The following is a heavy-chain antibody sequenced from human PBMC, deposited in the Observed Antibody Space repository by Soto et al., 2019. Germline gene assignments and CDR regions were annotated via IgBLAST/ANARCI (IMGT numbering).Heavy chain of an antibody. D-gene: IGHD3-10*01. CDR3: ARGVAAAQRGNNWFDP. Sequence: GWSLRLSCASSVFTFSSYGMQWVRQAPGKGLEWVAVIWYDGSNKYYADSVKGRFTISRDNSKNTLYLQMNSLRAEDTAVYYCARGVAAAQRGNNWFDPWGQGTLVTVSS. CDR2: IWYDGSNK. J-gene: IGHJ5*02. V-gene: IGHV3-33*01. CDR1: VFTFSSYG.